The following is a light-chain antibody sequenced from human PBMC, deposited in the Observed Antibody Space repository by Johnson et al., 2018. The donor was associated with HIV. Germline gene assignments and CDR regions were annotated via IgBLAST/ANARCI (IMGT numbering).Light chain of an antibody. V-gene: IGLV1-51*02. J-gene: IGLJ1*01. Sequence: QSVLTQPPSVSAAPGQKVTISCSGSSSNIGNNYVSWYQQLPGTAPKLLIYENNKRPSGIPDRFSASKSGTSATLGITGLQTGDEADYYCATWDSSLSGGVFGTGTNVTV. CDR1: SSNIGNNY. CDR2: ENN. CDR3: ATWDSSLSGGV.